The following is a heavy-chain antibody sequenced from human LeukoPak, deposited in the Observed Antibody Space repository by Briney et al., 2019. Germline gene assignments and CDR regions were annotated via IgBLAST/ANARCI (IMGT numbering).Heavy chain of an antibody. V-gene: IGHV3-23*01. J-gene: IGHJ4*02. CDR1: GFTFSSYA. CDR3: AKDPNTIFRVVIYIFHY. D-gene: IGHD3-3*01. CDR2: ISGSGGTT. Sequence: GGSLRLSCAASGFTFSSYAMSWVRQAPGKGLEWVSSISGSGGTTYYTDSVKGRFTISRDNSNNTLYLQMNSLRAEDTAVYYCAKDPNTIFRVVIYIFHYWGQGTLVTVSS.